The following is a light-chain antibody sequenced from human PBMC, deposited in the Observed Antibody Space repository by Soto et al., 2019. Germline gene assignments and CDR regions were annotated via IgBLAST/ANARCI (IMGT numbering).Light chain of an antibody. Sequence: EIVLTQSPATLSLSPGERATLSFMASQSVSSSYLAWYQQKPGQAPRLLIYGASSRATGIPDRFSGSGSGTDFTLTISRLEPEDFAVYYCQQYGSSLPWTFGQGTKVDIK. V-gene: IGKV3-20*01. CDR1: QSVSSSY. J-gene: IGKJ1*01. CDR2: GAS. CDR3: QQYGSSLPWT.